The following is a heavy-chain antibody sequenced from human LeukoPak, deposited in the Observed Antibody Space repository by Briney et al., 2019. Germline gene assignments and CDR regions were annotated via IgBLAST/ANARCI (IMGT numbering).Heavy chain of an antibody. J-gene: IGHJ4*02. V-gene: IGHV4-39*01. CDR2: IFYSGST. CDR3: ARQWPYFDY. D-gene: IGHD5-12*01. CDR1: GGSISSSTYY. Sequence: SETLSLTCTVSGGSISSSTYYWGWIRQPPGKGLEWIGSIFYSGSTYYNPSLKSRVTIPVDTSNNQFSLKLSSVTAADTAVYYCARQWPYFDYWGQGSLVTVSS.